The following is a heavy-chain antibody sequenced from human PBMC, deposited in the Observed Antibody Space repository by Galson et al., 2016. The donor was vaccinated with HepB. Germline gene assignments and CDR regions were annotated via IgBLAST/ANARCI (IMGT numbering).Heavy chain of an antibody. D-gene: IGHD3-10*01. J-gene: IGHJ6*02. CDR1: GVSISSYTW. CDR3: ARDLVGSGSWGHGMDV. V-gene: IGHV4-4*02. Sequence: SETLSLTCDVSGVSISSYTWWTWVRLAPEKGLEWIGEIYHSGRTNYNPALKSRVTISVDKSMNQFSLRLTSVTAADTAIYYCARDLVGSGSWGHGMDVWGQGTKVTVPS. CDR2: IYHSGRT.